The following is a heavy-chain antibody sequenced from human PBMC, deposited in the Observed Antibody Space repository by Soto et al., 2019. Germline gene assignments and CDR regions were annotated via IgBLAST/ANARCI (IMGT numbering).Heavy chain of an antibody. Sequence: EVQLLESGGGLVQPGGSLRLSCAASGFTFSSFGMSWVRQAPGKGPEWVASISGRDGSTLYAAPVTGRFTISKDNSKDTIYPQRDTLRAEDTAVYFCAKVPVKSMVSHNYVNWGQGTMFTVSP. CDR2: ISGRDGST. J-gene: IGHJ4*02. CDR3: AKVPVKSMVSHNYVN. D-gene: IGHD3-10*02. CDR1: GFTFSSFG. V-gene: IGHV3-23*01.